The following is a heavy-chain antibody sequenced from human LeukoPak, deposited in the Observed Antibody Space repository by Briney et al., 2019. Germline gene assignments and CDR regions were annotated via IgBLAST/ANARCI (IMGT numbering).Heavy chain of an antibody. CDR3: AAEGQWSLVHYFNS. CDR2: FDPEDAEI. CDR1: GNTLTDLS. Sequence: ASVKVSCKVSGNTLTDLSIHWVRQAPGKGLDWMGGFDPEDAEIIYAEKFQDRVTMTEDPSTDTAHLELSSLRSEDTAVYFCAAEGQWSLVHYFNSWGQGTLVTVSS. J-gene: IGHJ4*02. D-gene: IGHD2-15*01. V-gene: IGHV1-24*01.